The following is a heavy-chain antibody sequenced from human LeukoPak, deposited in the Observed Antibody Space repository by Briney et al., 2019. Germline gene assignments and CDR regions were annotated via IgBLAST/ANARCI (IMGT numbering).Heavy chain of an antibody. Sequence: PGGSLRLSCAASGFTFSDHGMDWVRQAPGKGLEWVAFIWHDGNNKYHADSVKGRFAISRDNSRNTLYLQMNSLRDEDTALYYCARDYRVGCTSDDCYPIDYWGQGTLVTVSS. CDR1: GFTFSDHG. V-gene: IGHV3-30*02. J-gene: IGHJ4*02. D-gene: IGHD2-21*02. CDR2: IWHDGNNK. CDR3: ARDYRVGCTSDDCYPIDY.